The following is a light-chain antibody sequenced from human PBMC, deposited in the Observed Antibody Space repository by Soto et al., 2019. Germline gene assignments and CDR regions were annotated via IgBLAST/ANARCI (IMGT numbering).Light chain of an antibody. J-gene: IGLJ2*01. V-gene: IGLV2-14*01. Sequence: QSVLTQPASVSGSPGQSITISCTGGSSDIGGYNYVSWFQQHPGKAPKLMIYEVSNRPSGVSNRFSGSKSGNTASLTISGLQAEDEADYYCSSYTSSSTPHVVFGGGTKLTVL. CDR1: SSDIGGYNY. CDR2: EVS. CDR3: SSYTSSSTPHVV.